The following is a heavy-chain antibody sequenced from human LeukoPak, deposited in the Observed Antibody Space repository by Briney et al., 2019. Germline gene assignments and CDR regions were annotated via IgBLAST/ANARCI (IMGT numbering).Heavy chain of an antibody. Sequence: GGSLRPSCAASGFTFSDYYMSWIRQAPGKGLEWVSYISSSGSTIYYADSVKGRFTISRDNAKNSLYLQMNSLRAEDTAVYYCASDRGYCYGYDYYYIDVWGKGTTVTVSS. CDR1: GFTFSDYY. V-gene: IGHV3-11*04. CDR2: ISSSGSTI. CDR3: ASDRGYCYGYDYYYIDV. J-gene: IGHJ6*03. D-gene: IGHD5-18*01.